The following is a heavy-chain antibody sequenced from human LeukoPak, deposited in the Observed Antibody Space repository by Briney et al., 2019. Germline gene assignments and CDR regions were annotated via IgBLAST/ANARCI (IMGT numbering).Heavy chain of an antibody. Sequence: PSETLSLTCAVSGGSVSSSSYYWGWIRQPPGKGLEWIGSIYYSEHTYYNPSLKSRVTISVDTSKNQFSLKLSSVTAADTAVYYCARRVWDYGGNPFDYWGQGTLVTVSS. CDR3: ARRVWDYGGNPFDY. CDR2: IYYSEHT. V-gene: IGHV4-39*01. D-gene: IGHD4-23*01. J-gene: IGHJ4*02. CDR1: GGSVSSSSYY.